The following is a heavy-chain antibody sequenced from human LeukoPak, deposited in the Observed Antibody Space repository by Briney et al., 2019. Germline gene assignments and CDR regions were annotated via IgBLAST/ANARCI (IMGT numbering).Heavy chain of an antibody. V-gene: IGHV3-23*01. J-gene: IGHJ4*02. CDR3: ANGYDYGDPHDY. CDR2: ITGSGSGT. Sequence: PGGSLRLSCAASGLTFGSYGMSWVRQTPEKGLEWVSTITGSGSGTYYTDSVKGRFTISRDNSKNTLYLQMNSLRAEDTAVYYCANGYDYGDPHDYWGQGTLVTVSS. D-gene: IGHD4-17*01. CDR1: GLTFGSYG.